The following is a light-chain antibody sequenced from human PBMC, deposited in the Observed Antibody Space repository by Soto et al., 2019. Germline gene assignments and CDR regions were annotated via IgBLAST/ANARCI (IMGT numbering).Light chain of an antibody. CDR2: GAS. CDR1: QTVSSSY. CDR3: QQYGSSPWT. V-gene: IGKV3-20*01. J-gene: IGKJ1*01. Sequence: EIVLTQSPGTLSLSPGEGATLSCRASQTVSSSYLAWYQQKPGQAPRLLISGASSRATGIPDRFSGSGSGTDFTLTISRLEPEDFAVYYCQQYGSSPWTFGQGTKVEIK.